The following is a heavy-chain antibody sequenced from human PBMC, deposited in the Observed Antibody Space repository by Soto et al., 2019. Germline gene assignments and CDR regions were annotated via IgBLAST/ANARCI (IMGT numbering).Heavy chain of an antibody. CDR3: ARVRPRITIFGVPSGGAFDI. CDR1: GYTFTSYA. CDR2: INAGNGNT. Sequence: ASVKVSCKASGYTFTSYAMHWVRQAPGQRLEWMGWINAGNGNTKYSQKFQGRVTITRDTSASTAYMELSSLRSEDTAVYYCARVRPRITIFGVPSGGAFDIWGQGTMVTVSS. V-gene: IGHV1-3*01. J-gene: IGHJ3*02. D-gene: IGHD3-3*01.